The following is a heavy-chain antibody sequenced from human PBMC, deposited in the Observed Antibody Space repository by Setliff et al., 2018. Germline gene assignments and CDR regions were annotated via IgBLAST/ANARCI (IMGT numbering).Heavy chain of an antibody. CDR2: IYTTGTT. V-gene: IGHV4-61*02. Sequence: PSETLSLTCTVSGASLSSGSNYWGWFRQPAGKGLEWIGRIYTTGTTNYSPSLTGRVIISVDASKNRLSLQMDSLRAEDTAVYYCARDEQLEMATIVYGMDVWGQGTTVTVSS. CDR1: GASLSSGSNY. CDR3: ARDEQLEMATIVYGMDV. D-gene: IGHD5-12*01. J-gene: IGHJ6*02.